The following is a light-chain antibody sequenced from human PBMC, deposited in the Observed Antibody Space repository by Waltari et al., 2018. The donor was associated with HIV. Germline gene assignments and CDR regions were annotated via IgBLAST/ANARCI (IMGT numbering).Light chain of an antibody. V-gene: IGKV1-5*03. CDR1: EGISTW. Sequence: DIVLTQSPSTLSASVGDRVTITCRASEGISTWLAWYQQKSGKAPKLLIYKASKLERGVPSRFSGSGSGTDFTLTITNLQPDDFATYYCQQYNDFSAFGQGTKVEVK. CDR2: KAS. CDR3: QQYNDFSA. J-gene: IGKJ1*01.